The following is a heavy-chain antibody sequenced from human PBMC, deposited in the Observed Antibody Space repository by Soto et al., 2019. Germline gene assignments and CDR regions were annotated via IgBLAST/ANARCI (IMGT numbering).Heavy chain of an antibody. CDR1: GYSFTSYW. Sequence: LKSSCKGSGYSFTSYWISWVRQMPGKGLEWMGRIDPSDSYTNYSPSFQGHVTISADKSISTAYLQWSSLKASDTAMYYCARHRGSYPNYYYYGMDVWGQGTTVTVSS. D-gene: IGHD1-26*01. J-gene: IGHJ6*02. CDR2: IDPSDSYT. V-gene: IGHV5-10-1*01. CDR3: ARHRGSYPNYYYYGMDV.